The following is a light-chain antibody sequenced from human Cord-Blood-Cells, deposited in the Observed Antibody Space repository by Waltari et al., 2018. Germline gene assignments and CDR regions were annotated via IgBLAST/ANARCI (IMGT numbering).Light chain of an antibody. J-gene: IGKJ1*01. CDR1: QSVSSN. CDR3: QQYKGT. CDR2: GAS. V-gene: IGKV3-15*01. Sequence: EIVMTQSPATLSVSTGERATLSCRASQSVSSNLAWYQQKPGQAPRLLIYGASTRATGIPARFSGSGSGTEFTLTISSLQSEDFAVYYCQQYKGTFGQGTKVEIK.